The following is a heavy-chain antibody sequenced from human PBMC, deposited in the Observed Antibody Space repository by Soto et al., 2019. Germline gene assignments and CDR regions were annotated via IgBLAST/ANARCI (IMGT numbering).Heavy chain of an antibody. CDR1: GFTFSNAW. CDR3: TTDLVGFYGSGSYSTSPFDY. J-gene: IGHJ4*02. V-gene: IGHV3-15*01. Sequence: GGSLRLSCAASGFTFSNAWMSWFRQAPGKGLEWVGRIKSKTDGGTTDYAAPVKGRFTISRDDSKNTLYLQMNSLKTEDTAVYYCTTDLVGFYGSGSYSTSPFDYWGQGTLVTVSS. CDR2: IKSKTDGGTT. D-gene: IGHD3-10*01.